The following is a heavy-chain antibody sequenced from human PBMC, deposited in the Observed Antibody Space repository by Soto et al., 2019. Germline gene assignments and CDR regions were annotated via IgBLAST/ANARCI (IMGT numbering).Heavy chain of an antibody. J-gene: IGHJ6*02. CDR1: GGSISSSNW. V-gene: IGHV4-4*02. CDR2: IYHSGST. CDR3: ARVLDSSVWYSVNYYYYYGMDV. Sequence: QVQLQESGPGLVKPSGTLSLTCAVSGGSISSSNWWSWVRQPPGKGLEWIGEIYHSGSTNYNPSLKSRVTISVDKSKNQFSLKLSSVTAADTAVYYCARVLDSSVWYSVNYYYYYGMDVWGQGTTVTVSS. D-gene: IGHD6-19*01.